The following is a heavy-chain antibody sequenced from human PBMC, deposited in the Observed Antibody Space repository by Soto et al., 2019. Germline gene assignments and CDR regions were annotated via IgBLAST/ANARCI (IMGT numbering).Heavy chain of an antibody. D-gene: IGHD3-22*01. CDR2: IGGSGGST. Sequence: PGGSLRRSCAASGFTFSSYAMSWVRQAPGKGLEWVSAIGGSGGSTYYADSVKGRFTISRDNSKNTLFLQMNSLRAEDTAVYYCAKDPYYYDTSEMDVWGQGSTVTVSS. V-gene: IGHV3-23*01. CDR3: AKDPYYYDTSEMDV. CDR1: GFTFSSYA. J-gene: IGHJ6*02.